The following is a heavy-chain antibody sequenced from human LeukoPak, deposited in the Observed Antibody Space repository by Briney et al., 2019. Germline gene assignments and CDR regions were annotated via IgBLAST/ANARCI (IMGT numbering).Heavy chain of an antibody. CDR1: GFTFSSYA. J-gene: IGHJ4*02. Sequence: PGGSLRLSCAASGFTFSSYAMHWVRQAPGKGLEWVAVISYDGSNKYYADSVKGRFTISRDNAKNTLYLQMNSLRAEDTAVYYCARDVLPYSSWNYFDYWGQGTLVTVSS. CDR2: ISYDGSNK. V-gene: IGHV3-30-3*01. D-gene: IGHD6-6*01. CDR3: ARDVLPYSSWNYFDY.